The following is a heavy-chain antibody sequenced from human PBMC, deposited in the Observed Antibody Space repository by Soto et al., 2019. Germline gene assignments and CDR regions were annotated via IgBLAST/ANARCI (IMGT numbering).Heavy chain of an antibody. CDR3: ARGRRYSSSWYPFDY. CDR1: GGSFSGYY. V-gene: IGHV4-34*01. CDR2: INHSGST. J-gene: IGHJ4*02. D-gene: IGHD6-13*01. Sequence: QVQLQQWGAGLLKPSETPSLTCAVYGGSFSGYYWSWIRQPPGKGLEWIGEINHSGSTNYNPSLKSRVTISVDTSKNQFSLKLSSVTAADTAVYYCARGRRYSSSWYPFDYWGQGTLVTVSS.